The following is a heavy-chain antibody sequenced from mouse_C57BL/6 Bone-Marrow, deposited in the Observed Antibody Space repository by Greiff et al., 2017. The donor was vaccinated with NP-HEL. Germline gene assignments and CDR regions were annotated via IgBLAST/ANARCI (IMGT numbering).Heavy chain of an antibody. J-gene: IGHJ3*01. CDR2: ISNGGGST. CDR3: ARHGGNFSWFAY. CDR1: GFTFSDYY. D-gene: IGHD2-1*01. V-gene: IGHV5-12*01. Sequence: EVKVVESGGGLVQPGGSLKLSCAASGFTFSDYYMYWVRQTPEKRLEWVAYISNGGGSTYYPDTVKGRFTISRDNAKNTLYLQMSRLKSEDTAMYYCARHGGNFSWFAYWGQGTLVTVSA.